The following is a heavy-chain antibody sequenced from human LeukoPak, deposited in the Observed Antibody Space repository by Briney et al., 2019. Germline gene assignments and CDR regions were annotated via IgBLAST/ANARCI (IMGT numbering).Heavy chain of an antibody. CDR2: ISYDGSNK. J-gene: IGHJ4*02. CDR1: GFTISSYG. Sequence: GGPLTLSCAASGFTISSYGMHWVRQAPGKGLEWVEVISYDGSNKYYADSVKGRFTISRENSKNTLYLQMNSLRAEDTAVYYCAKAYYDLLTGYYPGGYFDYWGQGTLVTVSS. D-gene: IGHD3-9*01. CDR3: AKAYYDLLTGYYPGGYFDY. V-gene: IGHV3-30*18.